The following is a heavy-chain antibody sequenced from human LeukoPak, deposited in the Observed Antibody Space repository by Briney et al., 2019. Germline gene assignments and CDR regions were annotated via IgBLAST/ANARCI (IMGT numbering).Heavy chain of an antibody. J-gene: IGHJ6*02. CDR1: GGSISNYY. Sequence: SETLSLTCTVYGGSISNYYWSWIRQPPGKGLEWIAYIYYSGRTNYNPSLKSRVTISTDTSKNQFSLKLSSVTAADTAVYYCARHLDPYYYGMDVWGQGTTVTVSS. V-gene: IGHV4-59*08. CDR2: IYYSGRT. CDR3: ARHLDPYYYGMDV.